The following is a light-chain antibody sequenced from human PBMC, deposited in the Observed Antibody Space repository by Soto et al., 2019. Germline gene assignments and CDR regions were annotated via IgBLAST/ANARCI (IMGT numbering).Light chain of an antibody. V-gene: IGKV3-20*01. CDR3: QQYSDLPMT. J-gene: IGKJ5*01. CDR2: GAS. Sequence: LTRSPSTPTFSAGVRGIHSRPASQTVNDNYLAWCQQKPGQAPRLLIYGASRRATGIPDRFSGSASGTDFTLTISRLEPEDFAVYFCQQYSDLPMTFGQGTRLEIK. CDR1: QTVNDNY.